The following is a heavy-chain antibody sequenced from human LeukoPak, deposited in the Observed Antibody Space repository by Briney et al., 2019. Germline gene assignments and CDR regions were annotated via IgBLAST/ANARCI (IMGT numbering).Heavy chain of an antibody. CDR3: AKDLDSSGYYNAFDI. V-gene: IGHV3-74*01. CDR1: GFTFSSYW. J-gene: IGHJ3*02. Sequence: GGSLRLSCAASGFTFSSYWMHWVRQAPGKGLVWVSRINSDGSSTSYADSVKGRFTISRDNAKNTLYLQMNSLRAEDTAVYYCAKDLDSSGYYNAFDIWGQGTMVTVSS. D-gene: IGHD3-22*01. CDR2: INSDGSST.